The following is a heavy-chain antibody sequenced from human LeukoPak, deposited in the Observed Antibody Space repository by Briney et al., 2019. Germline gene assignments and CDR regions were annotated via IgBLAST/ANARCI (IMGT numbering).Heavy chain of an antibody. J-gene: IGHJ4*02. Sequence: GGSLKLSCAASGFIFSDSAIHWVRQASGKGLEWIGRIRSKPTNYATAYAASVKGRFTISRDDSKNTAYLQMNSLRAEDTAVYYCARPRRGSGSYYFDYWGQGTLVTVSS. V-gene: IGHV3-73*01. CDR3: ARPRRGSGSYYFDY. CDR1: GFIFSDSA. CDR2: IRSKPTNYAT. D-gene: IGHD1-26*01.